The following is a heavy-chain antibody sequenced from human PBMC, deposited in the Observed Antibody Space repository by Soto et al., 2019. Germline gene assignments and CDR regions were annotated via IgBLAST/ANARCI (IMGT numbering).Heavy chain of an antibody. CDR1: GFIFSSYA. CDR2: ISGRGGTT. Sequence: EVQLLESGGGSVQPGGSLRLSCAASGFIFSSYAMGWVRQAPGTGLEWVSAISGRGGTTYYADSVKGRFTISRDNSKNTLYLQMNSLRGQDTAVYYCARGSSAGEFDYWGQGALVTVSS. CDR3: ARGSSAGEFDY. V-gene: IGHV3-23*01. D-gene: IGHD6-19*01. J-gene: IGHJ4*02.